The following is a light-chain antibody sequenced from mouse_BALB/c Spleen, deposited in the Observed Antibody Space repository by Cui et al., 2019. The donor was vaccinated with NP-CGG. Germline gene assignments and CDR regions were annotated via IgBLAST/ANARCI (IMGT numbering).Light chain of an antibody. CDR2: STS. V-gene: IGLV1*01. CDR3: ALWYSNHWV. Sequence: QAVVTQESALTTSPGETVTLTCRARPGTVTTTNYANWVQEKPDHLFTGLIGSTSNRAPGVPARFSGSLIGDKAALTITGAQTEDEAIYFCALWYSNHWVFGGGTKLTVL. J-gene: IGLJ1*01. CDR1: PGTVTTTNY.